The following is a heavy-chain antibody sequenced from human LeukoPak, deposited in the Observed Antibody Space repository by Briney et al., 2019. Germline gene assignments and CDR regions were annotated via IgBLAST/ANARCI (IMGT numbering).Heavy chain of an antibody. V-gene: IGHV1-3*01. CDR1: GYTFTSYG. D-gene: IGHD2-15*01. Sequence: ASLTVSCKASGYTFTSYGISWVRQAPGQGLEWMGWINAGNGNTKYSQKFQGRVTITRDTSASTAYMELSSLRSEDTAVYYCARGTRAVVAATPDRLNYWGQGTLVTVSS. CDR2: INAGNGNT. CDR3: ARGTRAVVAATPDRLNY. J-gene: IGHJ4*02.